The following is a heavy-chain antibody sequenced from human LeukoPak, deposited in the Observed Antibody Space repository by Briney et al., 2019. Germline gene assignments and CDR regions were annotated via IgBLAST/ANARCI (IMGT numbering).Heavy chain of an antibody. V-gene: IGHV3-23*01. CDR1: GFTFSSYA. J-gene: IGHJ1*01. Sequence: GGSLRLSCAASGFTFSSYAMSWVRPAPGKGLWWVSAISGSGGSTYYADSVKGRFTISRDNSKNTLYLQMNSLRAEDTAVYYCAKGFGVAGPGYFQHWGQGTLVTVSS. D-gene: IGHD6-19*01. CDR3: AKGFGVAGPGYFQH. CDR2: ISGSGGST.